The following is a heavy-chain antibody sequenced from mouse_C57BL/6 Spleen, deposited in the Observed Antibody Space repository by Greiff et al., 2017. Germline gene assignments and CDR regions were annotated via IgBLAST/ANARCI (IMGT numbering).Heavy chain of an antibody. V-gene: IGHV1-55*01. Sequence: QVQLQQSGAELVKPGASVKMSCKASGYTFTSYWITWVKQRPGQGLEWIGDIYPGSGSTNYNEKFKSKATLTVDTSSSTAYMQLSSLTSEDSAVYYCAREDGYKYYFDYWGQGTTLTVSS. CDR1: GYTFTSYW. CDR2: IYPGSGST. CDR3: AREDGYKYYFDY. J-gene: IGHJ2*01. D-gene: IGHD2-3*01.